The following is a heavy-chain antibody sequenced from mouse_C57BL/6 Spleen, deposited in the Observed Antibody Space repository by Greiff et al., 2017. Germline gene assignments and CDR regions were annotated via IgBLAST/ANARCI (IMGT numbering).Heavy chain of an antibody. V-gene: IGHV1-22*01. J-gene: IGHJ2*01. Sequence: EVQLQQSGPELVKPGASVKMSCKASGYTFTDYNMHWVKQSHGKSLEWIGYINPNNGGTSYNQKFKGKATLTVNKSSSTAYMELRSLTSEDSAVYYCARYGYYGSRFDYWGQGTTLTVSS. D-gene: IGHD1-1*01. CDR1: GYTFTDYN. CDR2: INPNNGGT. CDR3: ARYGYYGSRFDY.